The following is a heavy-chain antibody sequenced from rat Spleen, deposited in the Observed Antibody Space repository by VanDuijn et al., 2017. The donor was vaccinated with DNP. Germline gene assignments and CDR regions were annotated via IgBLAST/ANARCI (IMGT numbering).Heavy chain of an antibody. Sequence: EVQLVESGGDLLQPGRSLKLSCVASGFTFNNYWMTWIRQVPGKGLEWVAAITSSGGGTYYRDSVKGRFTISRDNANRTLYLQMDSLRSEDTATYYCTRIGDLHNGGDGDALDAWGQGTSVTVSS. CDR1: GFTFNNYW. J-gene: IGHJ4*01. V-gene: IGHV5-31*01. D-gene: IGHD1-1*01. CDR2: ITSSGGGT. CDR3: TRIGDLHNGGDGDALDA.